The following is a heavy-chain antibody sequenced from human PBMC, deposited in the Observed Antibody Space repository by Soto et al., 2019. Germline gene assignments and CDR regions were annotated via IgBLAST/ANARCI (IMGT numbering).Heavy chain of an antibody. V-gene: IGHV4-39*01. D-gene: IGHD2-21*02. J-gene: IGHJ4*02. Sequence: PSETLSLTCTVSGGSISSSSYYWGWIRQPPGKGLEWIGSIYYSGSTYYNPSLKSRVTISVDTSKSQFSLKLSSVTAPDTAVYYCARSIVVVTALDYWGQGTLVTVSS. CDR3: ARSIVVVTALDY. CDR2: IYYSGST. CDR1: GGSISSSSYY.